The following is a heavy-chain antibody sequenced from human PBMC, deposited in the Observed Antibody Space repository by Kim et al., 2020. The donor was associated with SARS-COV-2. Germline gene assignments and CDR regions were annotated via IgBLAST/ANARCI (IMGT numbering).Heavy chain of an antibody. CDR1: GFTFSSYE. D-gene: IGHD6-13*01. Sequence: GGSLRLSCAASGFTFSSYEMNWVRQAPGKGLEWVSYISSSGSTINYADSVKGRFTISRDNAKNTLYLQMNSLRAEDTAVYYCASSLIAAAGTSQPSYYGRDIWGQGTPVTVSS. J-gene: IGHJ6*02. V-gene: IGHV3-48*03. CDR3: ASSLIAAAGTSQPSYYGRDI. CDR2: ISSSGSTI.